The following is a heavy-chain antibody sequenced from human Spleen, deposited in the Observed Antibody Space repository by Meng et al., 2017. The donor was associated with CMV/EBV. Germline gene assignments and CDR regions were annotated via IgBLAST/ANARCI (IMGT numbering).Heavy chain of an antibody. Sequence: SLKISCAASGFTFSSYEMNWVRHTPGKGLEWLAVISYDGRNKYYGDSAKGRFTISRDNSKKTLYLQINSLRAEDTGVYYCARGEDYYDFYFFDYWGQGTPVTVSS. CDR3: ARGEDYYDFYFFDY. J-gene: IGHJ4*02. CDR2: ISYDGRNK. V-gene: IGHV3-30*04. CDR1: GFTFSSYE. D-gene: IGHD3-22*01.